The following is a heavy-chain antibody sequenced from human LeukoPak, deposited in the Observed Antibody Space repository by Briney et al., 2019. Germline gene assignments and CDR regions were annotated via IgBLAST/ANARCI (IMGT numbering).Heavy chain of an antibody. Sequence: PSETLSLTCNVSDDSINDYYWSWIRQSPGGGLEWIGAIYYTGSTKYTSSLKSRVTISLDTSKSQFSLRLTSVTAADTAVYYCARARNWFDPWGQGMLVTVSS. CDR3: ARARNWFDP. CDR1: DDSINDYY. J-gene: IGHJ5*02. V-gene: IGHV4-59*01. CDR2: IYYTGST.